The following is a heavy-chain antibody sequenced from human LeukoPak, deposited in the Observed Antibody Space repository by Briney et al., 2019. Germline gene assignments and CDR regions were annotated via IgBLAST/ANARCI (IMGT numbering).Heavy chain of an antibody. CDR3: ARIAAAGFDF. Sequence: AGSLRLSCAASGFTLSSFWMSWVRQAPGKGLEWVANIKEDGSEKYYVDSVKGRFTITRDNAKNLLYLQMNSLRAEDTAVYFCARIAAAGFDFCGQGTAVTVS. CDR2: IKEDGSEK. D-gene: IGHD6-13*01. CDR1: GFTLSSFW. J-gene: IGHJ4*02. V-gene: IGHV3-7*01.